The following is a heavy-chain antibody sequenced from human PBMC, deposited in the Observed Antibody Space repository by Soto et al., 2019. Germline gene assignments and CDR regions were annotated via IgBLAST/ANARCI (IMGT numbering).Heavy chain of an antibody. J-gene: IGHJ4*02. Sequence: QVQLVQSGAEVKKPGSSVKVSCKASGGTFSSYAISWVRQAPGQGLEWMGGVIPIFGTANYAQKFQGRVTITADESTSTAYMELSSLRSEDTAVYYCARDSGITGTTLKGYYLDYWGQGTLVTVSS. V-gene: IGHV1-69*01. CDR3: ARDSGITGTTLKGYYLDY. CDR1: GGTFSSYA. CDR2: VIPIFGTA. D-gene: IGHD1-7*01.